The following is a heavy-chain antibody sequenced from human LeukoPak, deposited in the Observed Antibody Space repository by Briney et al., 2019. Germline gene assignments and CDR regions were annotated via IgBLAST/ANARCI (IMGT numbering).Heavy chain of an antibody. CDR1: GGSLSGYF. CDR2: INHSGST. CDR3: ARGWVQLWTY. V-gene: IGHV4-34*01. J-gene: IGHJ4*02. Sequence: SETLSLTCAVYGGSLSGYFWSWIRQPPGKGLEWIGEINHSGSTSHNPSLKSRVTISVDTSKNQFSLKLSSVTAADTAVYYCARGWVQLWTYWGQGTLVTVSS. D-gene: IGHD5-18*01.